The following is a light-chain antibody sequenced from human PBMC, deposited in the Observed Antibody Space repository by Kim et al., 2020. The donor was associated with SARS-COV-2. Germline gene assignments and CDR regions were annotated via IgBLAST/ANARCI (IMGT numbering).Light chain of an antibody. CDR1: SNGSKS. CDR2: YDS. J-gene: IGLJ1*01. CDR3: QVWDSSSDHYV. V-gene: IGLV3-21*04. Sequence: APGESGRMNCGRKSNGSKSVHWYQQEPGQAHVLVIYYDSDRPSGIPERFAGYNSGNTATLTISRVEAGDEADYYCQVWDSSSDHYVFGTGTKVTVL.